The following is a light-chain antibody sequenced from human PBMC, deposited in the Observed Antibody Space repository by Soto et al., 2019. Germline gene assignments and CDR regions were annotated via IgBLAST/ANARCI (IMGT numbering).Light chain of an antibody. CDR1: RTLFYSAKNKDY. Sequence: IVMTQSPDSLSVSLGGRATISCKSSRTLFYSAKNKDYLAWYQHKAGQPPKLLLYWASTRESGVPDRFNGSGSATDFTLTINNRQPEDAAVYYCQQYYGTPYTFGQGTKLEI. CDR2: WAS. V-gene: IGKV4-1*01. J-gene: IGKJ2*01. CDR3: QQYYGTPYT.